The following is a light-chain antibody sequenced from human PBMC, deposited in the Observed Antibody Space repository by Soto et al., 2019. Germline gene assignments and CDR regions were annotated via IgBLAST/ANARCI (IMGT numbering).Light chain of an antibody. CDR2: AAS. CDR1: QAIRNA. J-gene: IGKJ1*01. V-gene: IGKV1-6*01. Sequence: IHMTQSPSSLSASVGYRFTITCRASQAIRNALGWYQQQPGKAPKRLINAASNLQTGVPSRFSGSGSGTYFTLKISRVEAEDAGVYYCMQALQNPRTFGQGTKVDTK. CDR3: MQALQNPRT.